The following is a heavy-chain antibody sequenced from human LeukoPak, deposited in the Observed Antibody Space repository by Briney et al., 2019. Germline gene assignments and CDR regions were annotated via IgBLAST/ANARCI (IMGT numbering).Heavy chain of an antibody. V-gene: IGHV4-4*02. CDR3: ARDGGDYHGSGSYYHWFDT. CDR1: GGSISSSNW. CDR2: IHHSGST. D-gene: IGHD3-10*01. J-gene: IGHJ5*02. Sequence: PSGTLSLTCAVSGGSISSSNWWNWVRQPPGKGLEWIAEIHHSGSTNYNPSLKSRVTISVDKSKNQFSLKLTSVPAADPAVYYCARDGGDYHGSGSYYHWFDTWGQGTLVTVSS.